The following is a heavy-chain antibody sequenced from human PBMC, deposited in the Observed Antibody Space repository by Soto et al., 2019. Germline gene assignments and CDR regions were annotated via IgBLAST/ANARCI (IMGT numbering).Heavy chain of an antibody. J-gene: IGHJ4*02. CDR2: IWYDGSDK. CDR1: GFTFSIYG. V-gene: IGHV3-33*01. Sequence: QMQLVESGGGVVQPGRSLRLSCAASGFTFSIYGMHWVRQAPGKGLEWVAVIWYDGSDKYYSDSVKGRFTISRDNSKNTLYLQMNSLRVEDTAVYYCARALVATGWGLDYWGQGTLVTVSS. D-gene: IGHD5-12*01. CDR3: ARALVATGWGLDY.